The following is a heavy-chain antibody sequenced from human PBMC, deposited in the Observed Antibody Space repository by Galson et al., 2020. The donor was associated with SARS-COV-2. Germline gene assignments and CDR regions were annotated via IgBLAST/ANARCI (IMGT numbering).Heavy chain of an antibody. V-gene: IGHV3-21*01. J-gene: IGHJ6*02. CDR2: ISGVSSYI. D-gene: IGHD6-19*01. CDR3: AGSSPRVAGESYYYVYAMDV. Sequence: TGGSLRLSCAASGFTFSTYGMNWVRQAPGKGLEWVSSISGVSSYIYYAGSVQGRFTISRDNAKNSLYLQMNSLRAEDTAVYYCAGSSPRVAGESYYYVYAMDVWGQGPTVTVSS. CDR1: GFTFSTYG.